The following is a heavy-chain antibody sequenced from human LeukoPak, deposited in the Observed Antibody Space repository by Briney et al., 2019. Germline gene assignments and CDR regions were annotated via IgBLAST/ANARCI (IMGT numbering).Heavy chain of an antibody. V-gene: IGHV3-48*03. D-gene: IGHD3-10*01. Sequence: GGSLRLSCAASGFTFSSYEMNWVRQAPGKGLEWVSYISSSGSTIYYADSVKGRFTISRDNDKNSLYLQMHSLRAEDTAVYYCARDRHYGSGRRSHYGMDVWGQGTTVTVSS. CDR1: GFTFSSYE. CDR3: ARDRHYGSGRRSHYGMDV. CDR2: ISSSGSTI. J-gene: IGHJ6*02.